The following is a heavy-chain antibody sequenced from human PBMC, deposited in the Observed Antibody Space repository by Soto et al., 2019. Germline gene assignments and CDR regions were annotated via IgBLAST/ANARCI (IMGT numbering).Heavy chain of an antibody. CDR1: GGSISSGGYY. CDR3: ARCIWFGESGLCYFDY. V-gene: IGHV4-31*03. D-gene: IGHD3-10*01. J-gene: IGHJ4*02. Sequence: PSETLSLTCTVSGGSISSGGYYWSWIRQHPGKGLEWIGYIYYSGSTYYNPSLKSRVTISVDTSKNQFSLKLSSVTAADTAVYYCARCIWFGESGLCYFDYWGQGTLVTVSS. CDR2: IYYSGST.